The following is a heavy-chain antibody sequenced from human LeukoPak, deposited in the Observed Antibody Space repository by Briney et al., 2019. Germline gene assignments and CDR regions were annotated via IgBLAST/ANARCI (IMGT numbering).Heavy chain of an antibody. CDR1: GFTFSSYA. CDR2: ISHSGSI. V-gene: IGHV3-23*01. J-gene: IGHJ3*02. CDR3: AKELTERWLIDAFDI. Sequence: GGSLRLSCAASGFTFSSYAMNWVRQAPGKGLEWVSSISHSGSISYADSVKGRFTISRDNSKNTLYLQMSSLRAEDTAIYYCAKELTERWLIDAFDIWGQGTVVTVSS. D-gene: IGHD6-19*01.